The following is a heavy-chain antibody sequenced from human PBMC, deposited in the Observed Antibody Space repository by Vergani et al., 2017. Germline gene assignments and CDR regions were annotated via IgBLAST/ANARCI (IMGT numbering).Heavy chain of an antibody. D-gene: IGHD4/OR15-4a*01. Sequence: QVQLVQSGAEVKKPGSSVKVSCKASGATFRSNTISWVRQVPGQGLEWMGRIIPVLGKTKYAQDFQGRLTITADTSTSTAYMELTSLRSQDTAVYYCARDPREYGADPEDYYYGMDVWGQGTTVTVSS. CDR3: ARDPREYGADPEDYYYGMDV. CDR2: IIPVLGKT. CDR1: GATFRSNT. J-gene: IGHJ6*02. V-gene: IGHV1-69*08.